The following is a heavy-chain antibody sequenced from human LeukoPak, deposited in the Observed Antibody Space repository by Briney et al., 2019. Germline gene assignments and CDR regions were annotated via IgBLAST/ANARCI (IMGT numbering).Heavy chain of an antibody. CDR1: GGTFSSYA. CDR2: IIPIFGSA. CDR3: TRDGGDYGASGSYPDY. D-gene: IGHD3-10*01. Sequence: SVKVSCKASGGTFSSYAISWVRQAPGQGLEWMGGIIPIFGSANYAQKFQGRVTLTADEATNTAYMELNRLRSDDTAVYYCTRDGGDYGASGSYPDYWGQGTLVTVSS. V-gene: IGHV1-69*13. J-gene: IGHJ4*02.